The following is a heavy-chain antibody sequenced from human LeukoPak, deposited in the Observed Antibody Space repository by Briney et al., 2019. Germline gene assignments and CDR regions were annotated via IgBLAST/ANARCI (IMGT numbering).Heavy chain of an antibody. V-gene: IGHV3-23*01. D-gene: IGHD3-10*01. CDR1: GFTFSSYA. Sequence: PGGSLRLSCAASGFTFSSYAMSWVRQAPGKGLEWVSVISDSGSETFYADSVKGRFTISRDNSKNTLYLQINSLRAEDTAIYYCAKGVGWFPSWGQGTLVTVSS. J-gene: IGHJ5*02. CDR2: ISDSGSET. CDR3: AKGVGWFPS.